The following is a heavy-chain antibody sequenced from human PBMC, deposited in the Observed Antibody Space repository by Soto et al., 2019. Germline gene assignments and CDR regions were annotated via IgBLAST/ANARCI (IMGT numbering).Heavy chain of an antibody. D-gene: IGHD5-18*01. CDR3: ARDPRYVRGYSYGYPDY. Sequence: GGSLRLSCAASGFTFSSYAMHWVRQAPGKGLEWVAVISYDGSNKYYADSVKGRFTISRDNSKNTLYLQMNSLRAEDTAVYYCARDPRYVRGYSYGYPDYWGQGTLVTVSS. CDR1: GFTFSSYA. V-gene: IGHV3-30-3*01. J-gene: IGHJ4*02. CDR2: ISYDGSNK.